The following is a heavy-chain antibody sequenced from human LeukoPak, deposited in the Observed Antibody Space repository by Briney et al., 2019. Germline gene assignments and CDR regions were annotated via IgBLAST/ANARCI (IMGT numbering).Heavy chain of an antibody. V-gene: IGHV3-48*01. Sequence: GGSLRLSCAASGFTFSSYSMNWVRQAPGKGLEWVSYISSSSSTIYYADSVKGRFTIPRDNSKNTLYLQMNSLRAEDTAVYYCAELGITMIGGVWGKGTTVTISS. J-gene: IGHJ6*04. CDR3: AELGITMIGGV. CDR2: ISSSSSTI. CDR1: GFTFSSYS. D-gene: IGHD3-10*02.